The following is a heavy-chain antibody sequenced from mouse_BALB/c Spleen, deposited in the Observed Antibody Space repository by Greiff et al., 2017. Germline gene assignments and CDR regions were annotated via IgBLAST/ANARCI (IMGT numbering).Heavy chain of an antibody. CDR1: GFTFSSYT. CDR3: ARNYGSTVYYAMDY. D-gene: IGHD1-1*01. J-gene: IGHJ4*01. CDR2: ISSGSSTI. Sequence: EVMLVESGGGLVKPGGSLKLSCAASGFTFSSYTMSWVRQTPEKRLEWVAYISSGSSTIYYADTVKGRFTISRDNPKNTLFLQMTSLRSEDTAMYYCARNYGSTVYYAMDYWGQGTSVTVTS. V-gene: IGHV5-17*02.